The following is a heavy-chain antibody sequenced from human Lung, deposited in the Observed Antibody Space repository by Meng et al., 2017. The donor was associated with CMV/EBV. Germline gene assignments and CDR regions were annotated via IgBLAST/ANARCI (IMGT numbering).Heavy chain of an antibody. CDR3: ARQAPDNWFDP. V-gene: IGHV4-31*02. J-gene: IGHJ5*02. Sequence: TVSSGPMRSGGYCRSWIRQHAEKEMEWIGYSYNEGNKKKNQSLRSRVSISVDKSKNQFSLKLNSVTAADTAVYYCARQAPDNWFDPWGQGALVTVSS. CDR1: SGPMRSGGYC. CDR2: SYNEGNK.